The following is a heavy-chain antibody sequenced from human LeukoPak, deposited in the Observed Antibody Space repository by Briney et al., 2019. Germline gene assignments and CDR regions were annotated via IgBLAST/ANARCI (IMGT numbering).Heavy chain of an antibody. V-gene: IGHV1-2*02. Sequence: ASVKVSCKASGYTFTVYYMHWVRQAPGQGLEWMGWINPNSGGTNYAQKFQGRVTMTRDTSISTAYMELSRLRSDDTVVYYGASHSSGWYEYYFDYWGQGTLVTVSS. CDR2: INPNSGGT. J-gene: IGHJ4*02. D-gene: IGHD6-19*01. CDR3: ASHSSGWYEYYFDY. CDR1: GYTFTVYY.